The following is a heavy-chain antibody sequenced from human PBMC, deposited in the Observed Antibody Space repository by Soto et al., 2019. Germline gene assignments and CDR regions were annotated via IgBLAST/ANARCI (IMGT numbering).Heavy chain of an antibody. D-gene: IGHD3-10*01. Sequence: QVQLQESGPGLVKPSQTLSLTCNVSGGSISSGGYYCSWIRQHPGKGLEWIAYIYYSGTTYYNPSLKSRLTISVDTSKNQFSLKLSYVTAADTAIYYCARARVPMVRDRWNYGMDVWGQGITVTVSS. CDR1: GGSISSGGYY. J-gene: IGHJ6*02. CDR3: ARARVPMVRDRWNYGMDV. CDR2: IYYSGTT. V-gene: IGHV4-31*03.